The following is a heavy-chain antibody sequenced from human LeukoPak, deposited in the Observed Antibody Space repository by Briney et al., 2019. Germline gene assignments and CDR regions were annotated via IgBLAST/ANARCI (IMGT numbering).Heavy chain of an antibody. V-gene: IGHV3-49*04. D-gene: IGHD5-12*01. Sequence: GGSLRLSCIGSGFIIGDHAMSWVRQAPGKGLEWVGFIRSKLYGGTTEFAASVKGRFTISRDDSKSIAYLQMNNLKTEDTAVYYCAFSGYDYYYYMDVWDKGTAVTVSS. J-gene: IGHJ6*03. CDR3: AFSGYDYYYYMDV. CDR2: IRSKLYGGTT. CDR1: GFIIGDHA.